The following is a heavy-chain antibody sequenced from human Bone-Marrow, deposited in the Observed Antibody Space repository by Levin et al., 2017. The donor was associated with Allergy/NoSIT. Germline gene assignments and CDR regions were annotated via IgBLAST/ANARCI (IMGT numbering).Heavy chain of an antibody. CDR2: IYSSGST. V-gene: IGHV4-59*01. Sequence: PSETLSLTCTVSGGSMSTYSWSWIRQPPGKGLEWIGSIYSSGSTNYNPSLKSRVTISVDTSKKQFSLNLRSVTAADTAVYSCAGLWGYYEGTGYDAYFDHWGQGTLVTVSS. J-gene: IGHJ4*02. CDR1: GGSMSTYS. D-gene: IGHD3-22*01. CDR3: AGLWGYYEGTGYDAYFDH.